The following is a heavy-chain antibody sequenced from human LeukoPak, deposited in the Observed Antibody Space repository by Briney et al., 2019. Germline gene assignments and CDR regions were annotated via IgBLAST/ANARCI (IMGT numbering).Heavy chain of an antibody. Sequence: ASVKVSCKAPGYTFTSYDINWVRQAPGQGLEWMGIINPSGGSTSYAQKFQGRVTMTRDMSTSTVYMELSSLRSEDTAVYYCARDVAGIAVATLEGSDAFDIWGQGTMVTVSS. D-gene: IGHD6-19*01. V-gene: IGHV1-46*01. CDR1: GYTFTSYD. CDR2: INPSGGST. J-gene: IGHJ3*02. CDR3: ARDVAGIAVATLEGSDAFDI.